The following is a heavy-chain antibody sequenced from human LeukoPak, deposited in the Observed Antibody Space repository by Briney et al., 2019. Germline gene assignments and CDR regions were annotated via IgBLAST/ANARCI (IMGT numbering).Heavy chain of an antibody. CDR3: ARDQAYCGGDCFPTGFDP. CDR2: IIPIFGTA. J-gene: IGHJ5*02. Sequence: SVKVSCKASGGTFSSYAISWVRQAPGQGLEWMGRIIPIFGTATYAQKFQGRVTITADKSTSTAYMELSSLRSEDTAVYYCARDQAYCGGDCFPTGFDPWGQGTLVTVSS. CDR1: GGTFSSYA. D-gene: IGHD2-21*02. V-gene: IGHV1-69*06.